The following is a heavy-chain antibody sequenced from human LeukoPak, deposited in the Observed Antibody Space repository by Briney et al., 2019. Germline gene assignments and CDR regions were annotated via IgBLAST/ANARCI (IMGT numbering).Heavy chain of an antibody. CDR3: ARGVTGGWYGDFQH. V-gene: IGHV4-59*01. CDR2: IYYSGST. D-gene: IGHD6-19*01. J-gene: IGHJ1*01. Sequence: SETLSLTCTVSGGSINTYFWSWIRQPPGKGLEWIGYIYYSGSTNYNPSLKSRVTISVDTSKNQFSLKLSSVTAADAAVYYCARGVTGGWYGDFQHWGQGTLVTVSS. CDR1: GGSINTYF.